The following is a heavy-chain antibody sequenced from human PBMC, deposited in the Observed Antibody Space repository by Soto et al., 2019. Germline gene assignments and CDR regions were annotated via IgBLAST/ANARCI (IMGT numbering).Heavy chain of an antibody. CDR2: MHHTQGT. D-gene: IGHD3-9*01. Sequence: PSETLSLTCSVSGASISSYYWTWIRQPPGGGLEWIGYMHHTQGTNDNPSLRGRVHMSIDTSMNQFSLRLTSVTAADTAVYYCARVPFVGYFDWLDHWGHGTMVTVSS. CDR1: GASISSYY. J-gene: IGHJ5*02. V-gene: IGHV4-59*01. CDR3: ARVPFVGYFDWLDH.